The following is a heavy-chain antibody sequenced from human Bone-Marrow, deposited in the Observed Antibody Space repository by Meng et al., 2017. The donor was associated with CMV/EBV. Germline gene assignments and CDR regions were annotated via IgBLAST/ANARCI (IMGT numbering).Heavy chain of an antibody. CDR2: INSDGSHT. D-gene: IGHD3-3*01. CDR1: GFTFSSYW. Sequence: GETRKLSCAAAGFTFSSYWMYWVRQAPGKGLVWVSRINSDGSHTSFADSVKGRFTISRDNAKNTLYLQMNSLRAEDTAVYYCARGPLRFLEWSKGQNYYYGMDVWGLGTTVTVSS. J-gene: IGHJ6*02. V-gene: IGHV3-74*01. CDR3: ARGPLRFLEWSKGQNYYYGMDV.